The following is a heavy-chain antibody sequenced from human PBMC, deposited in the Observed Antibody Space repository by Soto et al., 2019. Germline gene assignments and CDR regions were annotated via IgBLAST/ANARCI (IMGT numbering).Heavy chain of an antibody. J-gene: IGHJ6*02. CDR3: ARASRGTSCCHYYNYGMDV. V-gene: IGHV3-53*01. CDR2: IYSDGST. Sequence: EVQLVESGGSLIQPGGSLRLSCAASGFTVSNNYMTWVRQAPGKGLEWVSVIYSDGSTYYADSVKGRFTISRDNSKNTLXXQMSSPGTEDTAMYYSARASRGTSCCHYYNYGMDVWGHGSTVIVS. D-gene: IGHD2-2*01. CDR1: GFTVSNNY.